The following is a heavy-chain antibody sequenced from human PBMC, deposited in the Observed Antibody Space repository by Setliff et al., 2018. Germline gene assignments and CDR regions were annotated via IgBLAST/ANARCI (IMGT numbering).Heavy chain of an antibody. CDR3: ARCITIFGVVIPNAFDY. Sequence: SGPTLVNPTQTLTLTCTFSGFSLTTGGVSVAWLRQPPGKALEWLALIYWDDDKRYSPSLKSRLTITKDTSKNQVVLTMTNMDPVDTATYYCARCITIFGVVIPNAFDYWGQGTLVTVSS. CDR1: GFSLTTGGVS. V-gene: IGHV2-5*02. D-gene: IGHD3-3*01. CDR2: IYWDDDK. J-gene: IGHJ4*02.